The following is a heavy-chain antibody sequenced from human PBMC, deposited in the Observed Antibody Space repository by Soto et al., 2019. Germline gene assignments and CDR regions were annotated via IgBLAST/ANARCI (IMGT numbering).Heavy chain of an antibody. CDR1: GGSISSYY. V-gene: IGHV4-59*08. Sequence: SETLSLTCTVSGGSISSYYWSWIRQPPGKGLEWIGYIYYSGSTNYNPSLKSRVTISVDTSKNQFSLKLSSVTAADTAVYYCARQREGGSGSYYTDYYYMDVWGKGTTVTVSS. J-gene: IGHJ6*03. CDR3: ARQREGGSGSYYTDYYYMDV. CDR2: IYYSGST. D-gene: IGHD3-10*01.